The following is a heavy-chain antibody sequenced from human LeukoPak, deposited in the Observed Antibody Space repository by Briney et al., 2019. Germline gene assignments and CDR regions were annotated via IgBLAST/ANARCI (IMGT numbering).Heavy chain of an antibody. V-gene: IGHV4-34*01. CDR2: INHSGST. Sequence: SETLSLTCAVYGGSFSGYYWSWIRQPPGKGLEWIGEINHSGSTNYNPSLKSRVTISVDTSKNQFSLKLNSVTAADTAVYYCARSRIAAPNWFDPWGQGTLVTVSS. J-gene: IGHJ5*02. D-gene: IGHD6-13*01. CDR1: GGSFSGYY. CDR3: ARSRIAAPNWFDP.